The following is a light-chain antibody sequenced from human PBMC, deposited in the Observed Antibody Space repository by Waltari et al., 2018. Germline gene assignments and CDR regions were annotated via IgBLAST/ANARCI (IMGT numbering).Light chain of an antibody. CDR2: DAS. V-gene: IGKV3-11*01. Sequence: VLTQSLATLSLSPGERATLSCRASQSVDDYMAWYQQKPGQSPRLLIYDASNRATGIPIRFRGSGFGTDFTLTISSLEPDDFAHYYCQQRRNWPPTFGQGTKVEIK. CDR1: QSVDDY. CDR3: QQRRNWPPT. J-gene: IGKJ1*01.